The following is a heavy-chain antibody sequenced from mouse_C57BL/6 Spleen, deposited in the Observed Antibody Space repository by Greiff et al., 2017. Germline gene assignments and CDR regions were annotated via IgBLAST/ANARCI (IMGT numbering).Heavy chain of an antibody. CDR3: ARSYYYGSRYYFGC. Sequence: QVQLQQPGTELVKPGASVKMSCKASGYTFTSYWMHWVKQRPGQGLEWIGNINPGNGGTNYNEKFKSKATLTVDKSSSTAYMQLSSLTSEDSAVYSGARSYYYGSRYYFGCRGQGTTLTVSS. D-gene: IGHD1-1*01. CDR2: INPGNGGT. J-gene: IGHJ2*01. V-gene: IGHV1-53*01. CDR1: GYTFTSYW.